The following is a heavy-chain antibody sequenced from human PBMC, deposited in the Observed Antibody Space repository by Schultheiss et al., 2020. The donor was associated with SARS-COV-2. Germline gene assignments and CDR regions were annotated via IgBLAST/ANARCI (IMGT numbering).Heavy chain of an antibody. Sequence: SETLSLTCAVYGGSFSGYYWSWIRQPPGKGLEWIGEINHSGSTNYNPSLKSRVTMSVDTSKNQFSLKLSSVTAADTAVYYCARHAYYYDSSGYYPYYFDYWGQGTLVTVSS. CDR1: GGSFSGYY. CDR2: INHSGST. J-gene: IGHJ4*02. D-gene: IGHD3-22*01. CDR3: ARHAYYYDSSGYYPYYFDY. V-gene: IGHV4-34*01.